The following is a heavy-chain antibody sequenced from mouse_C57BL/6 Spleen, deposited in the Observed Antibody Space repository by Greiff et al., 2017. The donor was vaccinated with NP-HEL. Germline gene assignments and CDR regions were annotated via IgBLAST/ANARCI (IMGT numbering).Heavy chain of an antibody. J-gene: IGHJ1*03. CDR1: GFTFSSYG. D-gene: IGHD4-1*01. Sequence: EVKLVESGGDLVKPGGSLKLSCAASGFTFSSYGMSWVRQTPDKRLEWVATISSGGSYTYYPDSVKGRFTISRDNAKNTLYLQMSSLKSEDTAMYYCARGTGTEGGWYFDVWGTGTTVTVSS. CDR2: ISSGGSYT. CDR3: ARGTGTEGGWYFDV. V-gene: IGHV5-6*02.